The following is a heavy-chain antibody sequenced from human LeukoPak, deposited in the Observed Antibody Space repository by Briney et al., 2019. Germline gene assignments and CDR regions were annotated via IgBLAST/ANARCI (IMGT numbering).Heavy chain of an antibody. Sequence: GGSLRLSCAASGFSFSSSWMHWVRQGPGKGLVWVSRIKSDGTNAYYADSVKGRFTISRDNARNTLYLQMNSLRAEDTAVYYCLRDTLYDSGSYPYFQHWGQGTLVTASS. J-gene: IGHJ1*01. CDR3: LRDTLYDSGSYPYFQH. CDR1: GFSFSSSW. CDR2: IKSDGTNA. D-gene: IGHD3-10*01. V-gene: IGHV3-74*01.